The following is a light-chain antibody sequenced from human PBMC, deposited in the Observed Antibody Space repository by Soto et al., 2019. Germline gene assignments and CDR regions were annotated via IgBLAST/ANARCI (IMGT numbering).Light chain of an antibody. V-gene: IGKV1-39*01. CDR2: AAS. CDR1: QSITSH. J-gene: IGKJ1*01. CDR3: QQTYSSLRT. Sequence: DIQMTQSPSSLSASVGDRVTITCRASQSITSHLNWYQQKPGKAPKLLIYAASTLQSGVPSRFSGSGSGTDSTLTISSLQPADFATYYCQQTYSSLRTFGQGTKVEIK.